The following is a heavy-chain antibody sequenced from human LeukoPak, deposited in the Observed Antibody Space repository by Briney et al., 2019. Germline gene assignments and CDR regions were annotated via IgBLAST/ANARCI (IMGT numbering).Heavy chain of an antibody. CDR1: GGSFSGYY. CDR3: ARGPTYYYDSSGYSFFFQH. D-gene: IGHD3-22*01. Sequence: SETLSLTCAVYGGSFSGYYWSWIRRPPGKGLEWIGEINHSGSTNYNPSLKSRVTISVDTSKNQFSLKLSSVTAADTAVNYCARGPTYYYDSSGYSFFFQHWGQGTLVTVSS. CDR2: INHSGST. V-gene: IGHV4-34*01. J-gene: IGHJ1*01.